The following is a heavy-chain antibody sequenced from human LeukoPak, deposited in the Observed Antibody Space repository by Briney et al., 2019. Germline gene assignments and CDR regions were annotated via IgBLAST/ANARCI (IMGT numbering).Heavy chain of an antibody. Sequence: ASVKVSCKASGYTFTTYDISWVRQAPGQGLEWMGRISAYNGNTYFAQKFQGRVTMTTDTFTSTAYMELRSLRSDDTAVYYCARNGAYDFWSGYATLSAPDYWGQGTLVTVSS. CDR3: ARNGAYDFWSGYATLSAPDY. J-gene: IGHJ4*02. CDR1: GYTFTTYD. V-gene: IGHV1-18*01. CDR2: ISAYNGNT. D-gene: IGHD3-3*01.